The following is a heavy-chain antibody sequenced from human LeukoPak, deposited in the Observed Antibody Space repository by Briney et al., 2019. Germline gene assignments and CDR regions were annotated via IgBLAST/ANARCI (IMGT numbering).Heavy chain of an antibody. Sequence: PSETLSLTCTVSGGSISSYYWSWIRQPPGKGLEWIGYIYYSGSTNYNPSLKSRVTISVDTSKDQFSLKLSSVTAADTAVYYCARMPHYCGGDCYHFDYWGQGTLVTVSS. CDR1: GGSISSYY. CDR3: ARMPHYCGGDCYHFDY. CDR2: IYYSGST. V-gene: IGHV4-59*01. J-gene: IGHJ4*02. D-gene: IGHD2-21*02.